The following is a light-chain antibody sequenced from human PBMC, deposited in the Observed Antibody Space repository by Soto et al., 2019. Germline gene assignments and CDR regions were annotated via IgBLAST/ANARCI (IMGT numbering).Light chain of an antibody. J-gene: IGKJ1*01. CDR2: GAS. CDR1: QSVGTN. Sequence: EIVMTQSPATLSMSPGERATLSCRASQSVGTNVAWFQQKPGQPPRLLMYGASTWASGIPVRFSGSGSGTDFTLTISSLQSEDFAIYYCKQYNTWTRTFGQGTKVDIX. CDR3: KQYNTWTRT. V-gene: IGKV3-15*01.